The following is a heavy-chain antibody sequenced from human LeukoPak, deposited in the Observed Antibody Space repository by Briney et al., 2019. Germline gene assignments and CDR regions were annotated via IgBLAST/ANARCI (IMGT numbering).Heavy chain of an antibody. CDR3: ARGPRRTAMWVGFDY. CDR2: INPNSGGT. Sequence: GASVKVSCKASGYTFTGYYMHWVRQAPGQGLEWMGWINPNSGGTNYAQKFQGRVTMTRDTSISTAYMELSRLRSDDTAVYYCARGPRRTAMWVGFDYWGQGTLVTVSS. J-gene: IGHJ4*02. V-gene: IGHV1-2*02. D-gene: IGHD5-18*01. CDR1: GYTFTGYY.